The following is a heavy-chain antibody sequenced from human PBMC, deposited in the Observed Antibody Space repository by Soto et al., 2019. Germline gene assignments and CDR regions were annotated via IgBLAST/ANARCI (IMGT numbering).Heavy chain of an antibody. J-gene: IGHJ4*02. CDR2: INHSGST. D-gene: IGHD2-21*02. V-gene: IGHV4-34*01. CDR3: ARPTYGGNSNYFDY. CDR1: GGSFSGYY. Sequence: PSETLSLTCAVYGGSFSGYYWSWIRQPPGKGLEWIGEINHSGSTNYNPSLKSRVTISVDTSKNQFSLKLSSVTAADTAVYYCARPTYGGNSNYFDYWGQGTLVTVSS.